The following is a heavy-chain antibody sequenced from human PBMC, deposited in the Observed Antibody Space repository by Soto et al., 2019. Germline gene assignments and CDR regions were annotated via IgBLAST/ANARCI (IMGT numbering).Heavy chain of an antibody. J-gene: IGHJ4*02. CDR1: GFTVGGNY. Sequence: PGGSLRLSCAASGFTVGGNYMNWVRQAPGKGLEWVSSISGSGNYTHYADFLRGRFTISRDNAKTSLYLQMNSLRAEDTAVYYCAREGINNYNEYYFDSWGQGTVVTVSS. CDR2: ISGSGNYT. CDR3: AREGINNYNEYYFDS. V-gene: IGHV3-11*06. D-gene: IGHD4-4*01.